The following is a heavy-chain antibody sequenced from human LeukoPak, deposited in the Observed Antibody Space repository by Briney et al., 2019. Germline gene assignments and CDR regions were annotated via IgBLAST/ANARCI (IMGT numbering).Heavy chain of an antibody. CDR2: IPYDGSNK. V-gene: IGHV3-30*18. J-gene: IGHJ4*02. D-gene: IGHD1-26*01. CDR3: AKTGGSHYFDY. CDR1: GFTFSSYG. Sequence: PGGSLRLSCAASGFTFSSYGMPWVRQAPGKGLEWVAVIPYDGSNKYYADSVKGRFTISRDNSKNTLYLQMNSLRAEDTAVYYCAKTGGSHYFDYWGQGTLVTVSS.